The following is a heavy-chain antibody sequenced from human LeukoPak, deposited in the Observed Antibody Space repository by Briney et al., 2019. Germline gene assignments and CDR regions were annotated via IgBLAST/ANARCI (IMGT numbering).Heavy chain of an antibody. V-gene: IGHV3-21*01. CDR1: GFTFSTYI. Sequence: GGSLRLSCAASGFTFSTYIMNLVRQAPGKGLQWVSSISSRSSYIYYADSVKGRFTISRDNAKNSLYLQMNSLRAEDTAVYYCARENYYDSSGYSQPFDYWGQGTLVTVSS. J-gene: IGHJ4*02. CDR2: ISSRSSYI. D-gene: IGHD3-22*01. CDR3: ARENYYDSSGYSQPFDY.